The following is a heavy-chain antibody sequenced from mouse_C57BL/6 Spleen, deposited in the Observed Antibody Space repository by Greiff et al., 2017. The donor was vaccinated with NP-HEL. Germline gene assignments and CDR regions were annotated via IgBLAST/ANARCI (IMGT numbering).Heavy chain of an antibody. J-gene: IGHJ2*01. CDR2: ISYDGSN. V-gene: IGHV3-6*01. Sequence: DVKLQESGPGLVKPSQSLSLTCSVTGYSITSGYYWNWIRQFPGNKLEWMGYISYDGSNNYNPSLKNRISITRDTSKNQFFLKFNSVTTEDTATYYCARGRYYFDYWGQGTTLTVSS. CDR1: GYSITSGYY. CDR3: ARGRYYFDY.